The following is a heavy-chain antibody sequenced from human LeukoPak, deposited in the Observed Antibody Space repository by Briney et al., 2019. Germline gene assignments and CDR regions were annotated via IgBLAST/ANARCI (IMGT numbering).Heavy chain of an antibody. V-gene: IGHV3-30-3*01. J-gene: IGHJ4*02. CDR2: ISYDGSNK. Sequence: GRSLRLSCAASGFTFSSYAMHWVRQAPGKGLEWVAVISYDGSNKYYADSVKGRFTISRDNSKNTLYLQMNSLRAEDTAVFYCANGAYYYDSSGYNYWGQGTLVTVSS. CDR3: ANGAYYYDSSGYNY. CDR1: GFTFSSYA. D-gene: IGHD3-22*01.